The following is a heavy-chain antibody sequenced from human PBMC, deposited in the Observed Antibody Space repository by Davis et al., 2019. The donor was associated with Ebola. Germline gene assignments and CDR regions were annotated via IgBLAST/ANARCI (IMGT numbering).Heavy chain of an antibody. J-gene: IGHJ6*02. Sequence: GESLKISCAATGFTFSGSAMHWVRQASGKGLEWVGRIRSKANSYATAYAASVKGRFTISRDDSKNTAYLQMNSLKTEDTAVYYCTPRTTPEGMDVWGQGTTVTVSS. CDR1: GFTFSGSA. CDR3: TPRTTPEGMDV. D-gene: IGHD1-14*01. V-gene: IGHV3-73*01. CDR2: IRSKANSYAT.